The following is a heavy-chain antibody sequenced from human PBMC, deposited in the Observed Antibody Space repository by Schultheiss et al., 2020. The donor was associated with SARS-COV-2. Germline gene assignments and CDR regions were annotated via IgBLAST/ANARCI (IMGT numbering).Heavy chain of an antibody. CDR1: GVSISSGGYY. J-gene: IGHJ4*02. Sequence: SQTLSLTCSVSGVSISSGGYYWSWIRQHPGKGLEWIGYIYYSGSTYYNPSLKSRVTISVDTSKNQFSLKLSSVTAADTAVYYCAKRLGSWSQDCSSTSCFDGFDYWGQGTLVTVSS. V-gene: IGHV4-31*03. D-gene: IGHD2-2*01. CDR3: AKRLGSWSQDCSSTSCFDGFDY. CDR2: IYYSGST.